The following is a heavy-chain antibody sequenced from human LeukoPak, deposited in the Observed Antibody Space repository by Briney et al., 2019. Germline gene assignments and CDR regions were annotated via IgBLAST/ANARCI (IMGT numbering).Heavy chain of an antibody. J-gene: IGHJ4*02. CDR2: VGSNGGNT. CDR1: GFSFSTYA. Sequence: QSGGSLRLSCSASGFSFSTYAMHWVRQAPGKGLEYVSAVGSNGGNTYYADSVKGRFTISRDNYKNTLYLQMSSLRGEDTAVYYCARWVYGPRGGGYNSLDYWGQGTLVTVSS. D-gene: IGHD5-24*01. CDR3: ARWVYGPRGGGYNSLDY. V-gene: IGHV3-64D*06.